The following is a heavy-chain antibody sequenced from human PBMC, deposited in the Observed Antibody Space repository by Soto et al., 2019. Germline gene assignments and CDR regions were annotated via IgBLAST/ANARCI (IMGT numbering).Heavy chain of an antibody. V-gene: IGHV4-30-2*01. CDR3: VGSIGAFWFDP. D-gene: IGHD5-12*01. CDR2: IYHSGST. Sequence: QLQLQESGSGLVKPSQTLSLTCAVSGGSISSGGYSWSWIRQPPGKGLEWIGYIYHSGSTYYNPSPKSRVTISVDRSKNQFSLKLSSVTAADTAVYYCVGSIGAFWFDPWGQGTLVTVSS. CDR1: GGSISSGGYS. J-gene: IGHJ5*02.